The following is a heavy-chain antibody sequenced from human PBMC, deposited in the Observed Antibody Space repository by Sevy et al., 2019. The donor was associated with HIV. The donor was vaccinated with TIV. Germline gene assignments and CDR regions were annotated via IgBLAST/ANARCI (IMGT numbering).Heavy chain of an antibody. V-gene: IGHV3-48*01. CDR1: EFTFSVYS. J-gene: IGHJ4*02. Sequence: GGSLRLSCAASEFTFSVYSKNWVRQAPGRGLEWVSYISRTSRTIYYADSVLGRFTISRDNAKNSLYLQMNSLSPEDTAMYYCARAYSGGWPQGAWTDYWGQGTLVTVSS. CDR2: ISRTSRTI. D-gene: IGHD6-19*01. CDR3: ARAYSGGWPQGAWTDY.